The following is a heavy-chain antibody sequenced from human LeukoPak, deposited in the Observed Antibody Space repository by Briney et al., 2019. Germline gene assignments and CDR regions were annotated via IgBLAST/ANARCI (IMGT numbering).Heavy chain of an antibody. Sequence: GGSLRLSCAASEFTVSSNYMSWVRQAPGKGLEWVSVIYSGGSTYYADSVKGRFTISRDNSKNTLYLQMNSLRAEDTAVYYCARLPHYYNDYWGQGTLVTVSS. J-gene: IGHJ4*02. CDR3: ARLPHYYNDY. CDR2: IYSGGST. D-gene: IGHD2-15*01. V-gene: IGHV3-53*01. CDR1: EFTVSSNY.